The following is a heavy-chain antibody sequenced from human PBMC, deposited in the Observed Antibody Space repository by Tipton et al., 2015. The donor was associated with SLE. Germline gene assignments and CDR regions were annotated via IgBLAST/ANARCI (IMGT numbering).Heavy chain of an antibody. CDR3: ASAALAATHYFDF. J-gene: IGHJ4*02. D-gene: IGHD2-15*01. V-gene: IGHV1-69*01. CDR2: IIPKFDIK. CDR1: GGTFNSSA. Sequence: QLVQSGPEVKKPGSSVKVSCKASGGTFNSSAINWVRQAPGQGLEWMGGIIPKFDIKNYAQKFQGRVTITADESTSTAYMELSSLRSEDTAVYYCASAALAATHYFDFWGQGTLVTVSS.